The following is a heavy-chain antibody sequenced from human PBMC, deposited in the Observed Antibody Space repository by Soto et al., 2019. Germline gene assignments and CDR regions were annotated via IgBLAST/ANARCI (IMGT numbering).Heavy chain of an antibody. J-gene: IGHJ3*02. CDR3: AKDRVYYYDSSGPPEGDAFDI. CDR2: ISGSGGST. V-gene: IGHV3-23*01. D-gene: IGHD3-22*01. CDR1: GFTFDDYA. Sequence: PGGSLRLSCAASGFTFDDYAMHWVRQAPGKGLEWVSAISGSGGSTYYADSVKGRFTISRDNCKNTLYLQMNSLRAEDTAVYYCAKDRVYYYDSSGPPEGDAFDIWGQGTMVTVSS.